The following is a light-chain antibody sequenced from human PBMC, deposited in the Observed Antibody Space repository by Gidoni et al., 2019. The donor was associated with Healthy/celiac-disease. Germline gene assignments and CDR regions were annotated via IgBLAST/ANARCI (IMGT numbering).Light chain of an antibody. Sequence: DIQMTQSPSSLSASVGDRVTITCQARQDISNYLNWYQQKPGKAPKLLIYDASNLETGVPSRCSGSGSGTDFTFTISSLQPEDIATYYCQQYDNLPPLTFGGGTKVEI. J-gene: IGKJ4*01. CDR2: DAS. CDR3: QQYDNLPPLT. CDR1: QDISNY. V-gene: IGKV1-33*01.